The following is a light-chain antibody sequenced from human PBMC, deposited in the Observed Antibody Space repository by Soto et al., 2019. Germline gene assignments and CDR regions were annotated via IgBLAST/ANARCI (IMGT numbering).Light chain of an antibody. J-gene: IGLJ1*01. CDR3: SSYTSSSTLPYV. CDR2: DVS. Sequence: SVLTQPASVSGSPGHSITISCTGTSSDVGGYNYVSWYQQDPGKAPKLMIYDVSNRPSGVSNRFSGSKSGNTASLTISGLQAEDEADYYCSSYTSSSTLPYVFGTGTKVTVL. V-gene: IGLV2-14*01. CDR1: SSDVGGYNY.